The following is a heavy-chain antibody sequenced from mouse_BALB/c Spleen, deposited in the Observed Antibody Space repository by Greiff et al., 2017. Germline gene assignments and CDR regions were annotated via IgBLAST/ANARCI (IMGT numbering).Heavy chain of an antibody. D-gene: IGHD2-12*01. CDR3: ASPDYCYDGVRAMDY. CDR1: GFTFSSYG. V-gene: IGHV5-6*01. CDR2: ISSGGSYT. J-gene: IGHJ4*01. Sequence: EVQGVESGGDLVKPGGSLKLSCAASGFTFSSYGMSWVRQTPDKRLEWVATISSGGSYTYYPDSVKGRFTISRDNAKNTLYLQMSSLKSEDTAMYYGASPDYCYDGVRAMDYWGQGTSVTVSS.